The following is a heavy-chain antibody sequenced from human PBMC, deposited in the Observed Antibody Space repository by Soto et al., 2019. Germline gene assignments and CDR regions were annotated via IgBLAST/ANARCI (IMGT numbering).Heavy chain of an antibody. CDR2: ISYDGSNK. V-gene: IGHV3-30-3*01. CDR1: GFTFSSYA. D-gene: IGHD1-26*01. CDR3: ATPGGIVGATIDY. J-gene: IGHJ4*02. Sequence: QVQLVESGGGVVQPGRSLRLSCAASGFTFSSYAMHWVRQAPGKGLEWVAVISYDGSNKYYADSVKGRFTISRDNSKNTLYLQMNSLRAEDTAVYYCATPGGIVGATIDYWGQGTLVTVSS.